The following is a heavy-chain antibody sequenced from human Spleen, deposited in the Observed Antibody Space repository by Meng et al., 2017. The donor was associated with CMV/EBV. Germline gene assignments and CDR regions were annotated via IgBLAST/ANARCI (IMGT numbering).Heavy chain of an antibody. CDR3: ARRDTVVVPAAIVPYYYYGMDV. J-gene: IGHJ6*02. V-gene: IGHV1-18*01. Sequence: ASVKVSCKASGYTFTSYAFTWVRQVPGQGLEWMGWISAYNGNTNYAQKLQGRVTMTTDTSTSTAYMELRSLRSDDTAVYYCARRDTVVVPAAIVPYYYYGMDVWGQGTTVTVSS. D-gene: IGHD2-2*01. CDR2: ISAYNGNT. CDR1: GYTFTSYA.